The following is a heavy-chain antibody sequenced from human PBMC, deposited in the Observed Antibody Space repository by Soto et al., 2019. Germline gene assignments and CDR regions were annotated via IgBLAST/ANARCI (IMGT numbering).Heavy chain of an antibody. CDR2: IYYSGST. D-gene: IGHD5-12*01. CDR3: ARLTYSGYDYGFDY. Sequence: TSETLSLTCTVSGGSISSYYWSWIRQPPGKGLEWIGYIYYSGSTNYNPSLKSRVTISVDTSKNQFSLKLSSVTAADTAVYYCARLTYSGYDYGFDYWGQGTLVTVSS. V-gene: IGHV4-59*01. CDR1: GGSISSYY. J-gene: IGHJ4*02.